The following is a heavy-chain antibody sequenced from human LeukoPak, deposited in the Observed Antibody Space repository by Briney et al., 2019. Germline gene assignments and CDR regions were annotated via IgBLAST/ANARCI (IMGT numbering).Heavy chain of an antibody. D-gene: IGHD2-15*01. Sequence: SQTLSLTWAISGDSVSSNSAAWNWIRQSPSRGLEWLGRTYYRSKWYNDYAVSVKSRININPDTSKNQFSLQLNSVTPEHTAVYYCGRGSGEALDYWGQGTLVTVPS. CDR2: TYYRSKWYN. V-gene: IGHV6-1*01. CDR1: GDSVSSNSAA. J-gene: IGHJ4*02. CDR3: GRGSGEALDY.